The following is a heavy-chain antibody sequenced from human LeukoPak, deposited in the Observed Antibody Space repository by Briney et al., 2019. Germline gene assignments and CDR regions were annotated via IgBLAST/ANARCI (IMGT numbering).Heavy chain of an antibody. CDR2: IYPGDSDT. CDR1: GYSFTNYW. CDR3: AKMYSTSPGSFDY. V-gene: IGHV5-51*01. Sequence: GESLKISCKGSGYSFTNYWIGWVRQMPGGVLEWMGIIYPGDSDTRYSPSFKGQVTISADKSISTAYLQWSSLKASDTAMYYCAKMYSTSPGSFDYWGQGTLVTVSS. J-gene: IGHJ4*02. D-gene: IGHD2-8*01.